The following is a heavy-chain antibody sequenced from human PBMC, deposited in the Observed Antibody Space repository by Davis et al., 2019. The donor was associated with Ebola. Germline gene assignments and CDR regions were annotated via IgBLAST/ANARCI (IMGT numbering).Heavy chain of an antibody. CDR2: IIPIFGTA. CDR1: GGTFSSYA. V-gene: IGHV1-69*13. CDR3: ARDRYRNVVVPAENTFDI. Sequence: SVKVSCKASGGTFSSYAISWVRQAPGQGLEWMGGIIPIFGTANYAQKFQGRVTITADESTSTAYMELSSLRSEDTAVYYCARDRYRNVVVPAENTFDIWGQGTMVTVSS. D-gene: IGHD2-2*01. J-gene: IGHJ3*02.